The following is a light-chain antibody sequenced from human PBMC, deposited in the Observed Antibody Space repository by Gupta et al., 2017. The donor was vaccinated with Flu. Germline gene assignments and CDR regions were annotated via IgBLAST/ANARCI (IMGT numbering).Light chain of an antibody. CDR3: QPWDGGSDHQGV. J-gene: IGLJ3*02. V-gene: IGLV3-21*02. CDR1: NVGSKS. CDR2: ADR. Sequence: YVLNQPPSVCVAPRQTARITGGGNNVGSKSVHCYHQKPGQAPILVVYADRDRPSGIHEGFFGSTSGNTATLTISRVEAWDEAAYYCQPWDGGSDHQGVFGGGTKLTVL.